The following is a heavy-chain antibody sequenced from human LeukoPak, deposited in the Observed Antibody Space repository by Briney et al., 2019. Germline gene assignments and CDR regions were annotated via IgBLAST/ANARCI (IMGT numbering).Heavy chain of an antibody. CDR3: AREDTAFDY. CDR1: GYPFPSYA. V-gene: IGHV1-3*01. J-gene: IGHJ4*02. CDR2: INAGNGDT. D-gene: IGHD5-18*01. Sequence: ASVKVSCKASGYPFPSYAMHWVRPAPGQGLEWMGWINAGNGDTKYSQRLQGRVTISRDTSASTAYMELSSLRSEDTAVYYCAREDTAFDYWGQGTLVTVSS.